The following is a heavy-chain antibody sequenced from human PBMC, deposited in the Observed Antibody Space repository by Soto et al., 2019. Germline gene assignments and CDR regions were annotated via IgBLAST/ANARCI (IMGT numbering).Heavy chain of an antibody. V-gene: IGHV4-30-4*01. CDR2: IYDSGSS. Sequence: SETLSLTCTVSGGSVSSGDYFWSWIRQPPGKGLEWIGYIYDSGSSYYNPSLKSRVTMSVDTSKNQFSLKLRSVTAADTAMYYCARNYYDGSGLYYWGQGTLVTVSS. J-gene: IGHJ4*02. CDR3: ARNYYDGSGLYY. D-gene: IGHD3-22*01. CDR1: GGSVSSGDYF.